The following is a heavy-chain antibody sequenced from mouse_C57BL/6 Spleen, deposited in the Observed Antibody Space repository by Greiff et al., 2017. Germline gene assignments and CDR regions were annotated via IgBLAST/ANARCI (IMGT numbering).Heavy chain of an antibody. Sequence: VQLQQSGPELVKPGASVKMSCKASGYTFTDYNMHWVKQSHGKSLEWIGYINPNNGGTSYNQKFKGKATLTVNKSSSTAYMELRSLTSEDSAVYYCARGEVTSYYYAMDYWGQGTSVTVSS. CDR1: GYTFTDYN. CDR2: INPNNGGT. CDR3: ARGEVTSYYYAMDY. J-gene: IGHJ4*01. V-gene: IGHV1-22*01. D-gene: IGHD2-2*01.